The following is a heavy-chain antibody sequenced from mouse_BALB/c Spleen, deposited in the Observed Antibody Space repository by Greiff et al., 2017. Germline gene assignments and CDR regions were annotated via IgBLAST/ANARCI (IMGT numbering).Heavy chain of an antibody. CDR3: ARHTTCGSYALDY. CDR1: GFTFSSYY. CDR2: INSNGGST. Sequence: EVKLMESGGGLVKLGGSLKLSCAASGFTFSSYYMSWVRQTPEKRLELVAAINSNGGSTYYPDTVKGRFTISRDNAKNTLYLQMSSLKSEDTALYYCARHTTCGSYALDYWGQGTSVTVSS. D-gene: IGHD2-12*01. V-gene: IGHV5-6-2*01. J-gene: IGHJ4*01.